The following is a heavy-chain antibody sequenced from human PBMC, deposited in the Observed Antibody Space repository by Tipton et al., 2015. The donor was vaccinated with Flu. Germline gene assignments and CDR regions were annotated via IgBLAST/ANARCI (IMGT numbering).Heavy chain of an antibody. V-gene: IGHV4-59*01. Sequence: TLSLTCTVSGGSTSSYYWSWIRQPPGKGLEWIGYIYYSGSTNYNPSLKSRVTISVDTSKNQFSLKLSSVTAADTAVYYCARGVFYYYMDVWGKGTTVTVSS. D-gene: IGHD3-10*01. CDR2: IYYSGST. CDR3: ARGVFYYYMDV. J-gene: IGHJ6*03. CDR1: GGSTSSYY.